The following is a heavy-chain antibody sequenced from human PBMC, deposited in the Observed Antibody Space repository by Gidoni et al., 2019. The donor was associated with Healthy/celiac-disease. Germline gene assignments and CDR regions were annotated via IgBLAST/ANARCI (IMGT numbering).Heavy chain of an antibody. CDR1: GFPFSSYS. V-gene: IGHV3-21*01. CDR2: ISSSSSYI. D-gene: IGHD6-13*01. Sequence: EVQLVESGGGLVKPGGYLRLSCAASGFPFSSYSMNWVRQAPGKGLEWVSSISSSSSYIYYADSVKGRFTISRDNAKNSLYLQMNSLRAEDTAVYYCATESIAALYWGQGTLVTVSS. CDR3: ATESIAALY. J-gene: IGHJ4*02.